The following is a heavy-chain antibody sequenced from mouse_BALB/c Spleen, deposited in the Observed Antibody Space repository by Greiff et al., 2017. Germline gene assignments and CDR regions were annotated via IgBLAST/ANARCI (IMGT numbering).Heavy chain of an antibody. CDR1: GFSLTSYG. J-gene: IGHJ4*01. Sequence: VQLKESGPDLVAPSQSLSITCTVSGFSLTSYGVHWVRQPPGKGLEWLVVIWSDGSTTYNSALKSRLSISKDNSKSQVFLKMNSLQTDDTAMDYCARQTGSRGAMDYWGQGTSVTVSS. V-gene: IGHV2-6-2*01. CDR3: ARQTGSRGAMDY. D-gene: IGHD1-1*01. CDR2: IWSDGST.